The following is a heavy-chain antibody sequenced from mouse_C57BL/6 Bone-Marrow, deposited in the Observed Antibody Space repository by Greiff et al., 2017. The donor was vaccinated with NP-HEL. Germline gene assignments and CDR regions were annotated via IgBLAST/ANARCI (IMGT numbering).Heavy chain of an antibody. CDR1: GYTFTSYG. CDR2: IYPRSGNT. CDR3: ARKYGSSYDYFDY. J-gene: IGHJ2*01. Sequence: VQLQESGAELARPGASVKLSCKASGYTFTSYGISWVKQRTGQGLEWIGEIYPRSGNTYYNEKFKGKATLTADKSSSTAYMELRSLTSEDSAVYFCARKYGSSYDYFDYWGQGTTLTVSS. D-gene: IGHD1-1*01. V-gene: IGHV1-81*01.